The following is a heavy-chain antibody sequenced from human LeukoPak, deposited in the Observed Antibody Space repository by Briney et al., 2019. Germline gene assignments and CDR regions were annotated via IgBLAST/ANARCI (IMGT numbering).Heavy chain of an antibody. V-gene: IGHV3-23*01. Sequence: GGSLRLSCAASGFTFSSYAMSWVRQAPGKGLEWVSAISGSGGSTYYADSVKGRFTISRDNSKNTLYLQMNSLRAEDTAVYYCAAEDTMVLGVTVGACDIWGQGTMVTVSS. CDR1: GFTFSSYA. D-gene: IGHD3-10*01. J-gene: IGHJ3*02. CDR3: AAEDTMVLGVTVGACDI. CDR2: ISGSGGST.